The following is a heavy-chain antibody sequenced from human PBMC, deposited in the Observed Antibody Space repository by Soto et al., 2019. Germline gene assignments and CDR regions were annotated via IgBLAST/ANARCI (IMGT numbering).Heavy chain of an antibody. V-gene: IGHV4-59*08. D-gene: IGHD5-12*01. CDR1: GGSISNYY. J-gene: IGHJ4*02. CDR2: IFYTGSA. Sequence: SETLSLTCTVSGGSISNYYWSWIRQPPGQGLECIGYIFYTGSANYNPSLKSRVTISLDTSKNQFSLNLTSVTAADTAVYYCARRGGYDPFNYWGQGTLVTVSS. CDR3: ARRGGYDPFNY.